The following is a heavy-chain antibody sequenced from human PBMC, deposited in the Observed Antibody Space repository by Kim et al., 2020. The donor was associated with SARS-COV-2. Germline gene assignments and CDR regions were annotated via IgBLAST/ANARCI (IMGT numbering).Heavy chain of an antibody. V-gene: IGHV3-48*03. CDR2: ISSSGSTTI. CDR3: ARGPRVNWKIGD. CDR1: GFTFSSYE. D-gene: IGHD1-20*01. J-gene: IGHJ4*02. Sequence: GGSLRLSCAASGFTFSSYEMNWVRQAPGKGLEWVSYISSSGSTTIYNADSVKGRFTISRDNAKDSLYLQMNSLRGEDTGVYYCARGPRVNWKIGDWGQG.